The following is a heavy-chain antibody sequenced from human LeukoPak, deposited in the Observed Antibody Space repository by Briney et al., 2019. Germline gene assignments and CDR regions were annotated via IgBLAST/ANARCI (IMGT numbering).Heavy chain of an antibody. V-gene: IGHV4-34*01. J-gene: IGHJ4*02. D-gene: IGHD6-13*01. CDR2: INHSGST. CDR1: VGSFSGYH. Sequence: KASETLSLTCAVYVGSFSGYHWTWIRQSPGKGLEWIGEINHSGSTKYNPSLKSRVTISADTSKNQFSLKLSSVTAADTAVYYCARGKPPIAAAGLYYFDYWGQGTLVTVSS. CDR3: ARGKPPIAAAGLYYFDY.